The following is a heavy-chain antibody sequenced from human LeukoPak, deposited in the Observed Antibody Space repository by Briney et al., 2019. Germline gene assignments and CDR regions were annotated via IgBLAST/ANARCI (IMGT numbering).Heavy chain of an antibody. D-gene: IGHD2-2*01. V-gene: IGHV1-18*01. CDR3: ARDEKIIVVVPAADAFDI. Sequence: GASVKVSCKASGYTFTSYGISWVRLAPGQGLEWMGWIIAYNGNTNYAQKLQGRVTMTTDTSTSTAYMELRSLRSDDTAVYYCARDEKIIVVVPAADAFDIWGQGTMVTVSS. CDR1: GYTFTSYG. CDR2: IIAYNGNT. J-gene: IGHJ3*02.